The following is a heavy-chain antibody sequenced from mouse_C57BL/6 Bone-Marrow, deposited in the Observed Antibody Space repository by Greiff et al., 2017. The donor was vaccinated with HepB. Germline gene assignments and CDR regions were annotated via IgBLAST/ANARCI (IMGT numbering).Heavy chain of an antibody. CDR1: GYTFTSYW. CDR3: TRRDYYRYAMDY. V-gene: IGHV1-5*01. CDR2: IYPGNSDT. Sequence: VQLQQSGTVLARPGASVKMSCKTSGYTFTSYWMHWVKQRPGQGLEWIGAIYPGNSDTSYNQKFKGKAKLTAVTSASTAYMELSSLTNEDSAVYYCTRRDYYRYAMDYWGQGTSVTVSS. D-gene: IGHD2-14*01. J-gene: IGHJ4*01.